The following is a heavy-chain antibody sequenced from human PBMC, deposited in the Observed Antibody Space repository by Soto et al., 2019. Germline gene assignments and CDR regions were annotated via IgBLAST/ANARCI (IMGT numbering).Heavy chain of an antibody. Sequence: GGSLRLSCAASRFTFGGYWMSWVRQAPGKGLEWVANIKQDGSERYYVDSVKGRFTISRDNAKNTLYLQMNTLRAEDTAVYYCAKDNGWLSSSWGQGTLVTGS. CDR2: IKQDGSER. CDR1: RFTFGGYW. D-gene: IGHD6-19*01. V-gene: IGHV3-7*01. CDR3: AKDNGWLSSS. J-gene: IGHJ5*02.